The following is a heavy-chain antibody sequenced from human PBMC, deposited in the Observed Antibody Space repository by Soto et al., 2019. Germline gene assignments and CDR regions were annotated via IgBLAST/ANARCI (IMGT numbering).Heavy chain of an antibody. V-gene: IGHV3-11*06. CDR2: ISSSSSYT. J-gene: IGHJ3*02. D-gene: IGHD3-22*01. Sequence: PGGSLRLSCAASGFTFSDYYMSWIRQAPGKGLEWVSYISSSSSYTNYADSVKGRFTISRDNAKNSLYLQMNSLRAEDKAVYYCARKYYYDSSGYLPGSKDAFDIWGQGTMVTVSS. CDR3: ARKYYYDSSGYLPGSKDAFDI. CDR1: GFTFSDYY.